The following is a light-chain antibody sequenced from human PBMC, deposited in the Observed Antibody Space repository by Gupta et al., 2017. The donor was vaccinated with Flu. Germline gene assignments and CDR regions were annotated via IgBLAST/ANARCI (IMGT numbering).Light chain of an antibody. CDR2: WAS. V-gene: IGKV4-1*01. J-gene: IGKJ2*03. CDR1: QSILYSSNNKNY. CDR3: QQYYGTPYS. Sequence: DIVMTQSPDSLAVSLGERATINCKSSQSILYSSNNKNYLAWYQQKPGQPPKLLIYWASTRESGFPDRFSGSGSGTDFTLTISSLQSEDFAVYYCQQYYGTPYSFGQGTKLEIK.